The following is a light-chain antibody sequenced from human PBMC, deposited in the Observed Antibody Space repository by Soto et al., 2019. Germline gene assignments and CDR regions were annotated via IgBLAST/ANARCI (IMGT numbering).Light chain of an antibody. Sequence: EIVLTQSPGTLSLSPGEIATLSFRASQSVRSSYLAWYQQNPGQAPRLLIYDASSRATGIPDRFSGGGSGTEFPLTISRLEPEDFAVYYCQQYGSSPLTFGGGTKVDIK. V-gene: IGKV3-20*01. CDR3: QQYGSSPLT. J-gene: IGKJ4*01. CDR2: DAS. CDR1: QSVRSSY.